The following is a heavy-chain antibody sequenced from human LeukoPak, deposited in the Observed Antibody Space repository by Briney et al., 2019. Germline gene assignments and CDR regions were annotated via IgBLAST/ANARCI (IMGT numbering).Heavy chain of an antibody. Sequence: GGSLRLSCAASGFTFSNYGMSWVRQAPGKGLEWVSAISGSGGSTYYADSVKGRFTISRDNSKNTLYLQMNSLRAEDTAVYYCAKLPVPYYFDYWGQGTLVTVSS. CDR2: ISGSGGST. D-gene: IGHD6-6*01. CDR1: GFTFSNYG. CDR3: AKLPVPYYFDY. V-gene: IGHV3-23*01. J-gene: IGHJ4*02.